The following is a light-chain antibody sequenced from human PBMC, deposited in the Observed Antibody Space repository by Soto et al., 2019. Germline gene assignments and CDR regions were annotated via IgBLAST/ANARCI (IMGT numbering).Light chain of an antibody. Sequence: EIVLTHSPGTLSLSPGERATLSCRASQSVTNRYLAWYRQKPGQAPRLLIFGASIRDTGIPDRFSGSGSGTDFTLTISILEPEDFAVYYCQQYGSAPLTCGPGTKGD. J-gene: IGKJ3*01. CDR3: QQYGSAPLT. CDR2: GAS. V-gene: IGKV3-20*01. CDR1: QSVTNRY.